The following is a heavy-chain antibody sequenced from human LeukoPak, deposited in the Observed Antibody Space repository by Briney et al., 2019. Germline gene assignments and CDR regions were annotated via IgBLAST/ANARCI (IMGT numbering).Heavy chain of an antibody. D-gene: IGHD6-19*01. CDR2: ISAYNGNT. Sequence: VASVQVSCKASGYSFTSYGISWVRQAPGQGLEWMGWISAYNGNTNYAQKLQGRVTMTTETSTSTAYMELRSLRSDDTAVYYCAREIYTSGWEYHFDYWGQGTLVTVSS. J-gene: IGHJ4*02. CDR1: GYSFTSYG. CDR3: AREIYTSGWEYHFDY. V-gene: IGHV1-18*01.